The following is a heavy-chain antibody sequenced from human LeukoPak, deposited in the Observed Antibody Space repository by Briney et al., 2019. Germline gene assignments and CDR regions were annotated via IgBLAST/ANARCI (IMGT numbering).Heavy chain of an antibody. Sequence: GESLRISCKDSGYSFTSYWISWVRQMPGKGLEWMGRIDPSDSYTNYSPSFQGHVTISADKSISTAYLQWSSLKASDTAMYYCARRGCGGVGCYYFDYWGHGTLVTVSS. D-gene: IGHD2-15*01. CDR3: ARRGCGGVGCYYFDY. CDR2: IDPSDSYT. V-gene: IGHV5-10-1*01. CDR1: GYSFTSYW. J-gene: IGHJ4*01.